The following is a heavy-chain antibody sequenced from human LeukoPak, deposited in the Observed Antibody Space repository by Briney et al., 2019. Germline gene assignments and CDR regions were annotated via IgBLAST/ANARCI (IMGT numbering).Heavy chain of an antibody. J-gene: IGHJ6*02. CDR2: IYYSGST. CDR1: GGSISSGGYS. CDR3: ARDHTETSSLNFRNYYYYGMDI. V-gene: IGHV4-31*03. Sequence: SSETLSLTCTVSGGSISSGGYSWNWIRQHPGKGLEWIGYIYYSGSTYYNPSLTSRVTMSVDTSKNQFSLKLSSVTAADTAIYYCARDHTETSSLNFRNYYYYGMDIWGQGTTVIVSS. D-gene: IGHD4-11*01.